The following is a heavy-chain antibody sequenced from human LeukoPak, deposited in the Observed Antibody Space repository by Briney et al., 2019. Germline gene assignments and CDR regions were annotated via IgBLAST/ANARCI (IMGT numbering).Heavy chain of an antibody. CDR1: EFIFSSYG. CDR2: ISASGGGT. V-gene: IGHV3-23*01. D-gene: IGHD4-23*01. Sequence: GGSLRLSCAASEFIFSSYGMSWVRQAPGKGLEWVSAISASGGGTYYADSAKGRFTISRDNSRNTLYLQMNSLRAEDTAIYYCAKEVTPGALLYGPFDYWGQGTLVTVSS. CDR3: AKEVTPGALLYGPFDY. J-gene: IGHJ4*02.